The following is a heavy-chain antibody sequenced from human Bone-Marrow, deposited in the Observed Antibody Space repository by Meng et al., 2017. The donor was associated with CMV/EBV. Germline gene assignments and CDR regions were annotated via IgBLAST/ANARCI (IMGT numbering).Heavy chain of an antibody. CDR2: IYDGGST. Sequence: QVQLQESGPGLVKPSETLSLTCSVSHGSIIIYFWNWIRQSPGKGLEWIGHIYDGGSTNYNPSLESRVTISVDTSKNQFSLKLSSVTAADTAVYYCARDRELGYWGQGTLVTVSS. J-gene: IGHJ4*02. CDR1: HGSIIIYF. V-gene: IGHV4-59*01. CDR3: ARDRELGY. D-gene: IGHD7-27*01.